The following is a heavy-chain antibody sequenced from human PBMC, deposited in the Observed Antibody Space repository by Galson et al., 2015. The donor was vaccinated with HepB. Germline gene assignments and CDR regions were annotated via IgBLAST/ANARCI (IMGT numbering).Heavy chain of an antibody. CDR3: AKEDCTNGLCYGGDS. CDR2: ISHDETYE. J-gene: IGHJ4*02. CDR1: GFTFSSYG. D-gene: IGHD2-8*01. Sequence: SLRLSCAASGFTFSSYGMHWVRQAPGKGLEGVAVISHDETYENYADSVKGRFTISRDDSTNTLYLQMNDLRAEDTAVYYCAKEDCTNGLCYGGDSWGQGTLVTVSS. V-gene: IGHV3-30*18.